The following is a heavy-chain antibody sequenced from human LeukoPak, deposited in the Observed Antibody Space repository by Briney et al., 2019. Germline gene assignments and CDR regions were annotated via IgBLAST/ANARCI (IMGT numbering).Heavy chain of an antibody. CDR3: ARDLHYDSSGYYDNYFDY. Sequence: SVKVSCKASGGTFSSYAISWVRQAPGQGLELMGRIIPIFGTANYAQKFQGRVTITTDESTSTAYMELSSLRSEDTAVYYCARDLHYDSSGYYDNYFDYWGQGTLVTVSS. J-gene: IGHJ4*02. D-gene: IGHD3-22*01. CDR2: IIPIFGTA. CDR1: GGTFSSYA. V-gene: IGHV1-69*05.